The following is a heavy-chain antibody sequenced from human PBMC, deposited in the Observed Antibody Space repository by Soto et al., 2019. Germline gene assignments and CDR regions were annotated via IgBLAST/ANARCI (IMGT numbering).Heavy chain of an antibody. J-gene: IGHJ5*02. V-gene: IGHV1-69*13. Sequence: GASVEGLCKASGGTFSSYAISWVRQAPGQGLEWMGGIIPIFGTANYAQKFQGRVTITADESTSTAYMELSSLRSEDTAVYYCAGGRHSGYDSGWFDPWGQGTLVTVSS. CDR2: IIPIFGTA. CDR3: AGGRHSGYDSGWFDP. D-gene: IGHD5-12*01. CDR1: GGTFSSYA.